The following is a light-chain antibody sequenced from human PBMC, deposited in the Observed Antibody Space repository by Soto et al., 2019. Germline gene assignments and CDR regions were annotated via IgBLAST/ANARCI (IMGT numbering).Light chain of an antibody. V-gene: IGLV1-40*01. J-gene: IGLJ2*01. Sequence: QPVLTQPPSVSGAPGQRVTIPCTGSSSNIGSYYDVHWYQQLPGTVPKLLIYGDNNRPSGVPDRFSGSKSGTSASLAITGLQAEDEADYYCQSYDSSLGHVVFGGGTQLTVL. CDR1: SSNIGSYYD. CDR2: GDN. CDR3: QSYDSSLGHVV.